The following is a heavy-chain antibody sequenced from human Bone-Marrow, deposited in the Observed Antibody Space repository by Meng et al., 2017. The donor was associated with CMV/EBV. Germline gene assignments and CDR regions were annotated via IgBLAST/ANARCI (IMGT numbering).Heavy chain of an antibody. V-gene: IGHV3-48*04. D-gene: IGHD4-11*01. CDR1: GFTFSSYS. CDR3: AREGDYNGYYYGMDV. CDR2: ISSSSSTI. J-gene: IGHJ6*02. Sequence: GESLKISCVASGFTFSSYSMNWVRQAPGKGLEWVSYISSSSSTIYYADSVKGRFTISRDNAKNSLYLQMNSLRVEDTALYYCAREGDYNGYYYGMDVWGQGTTVTVSS.